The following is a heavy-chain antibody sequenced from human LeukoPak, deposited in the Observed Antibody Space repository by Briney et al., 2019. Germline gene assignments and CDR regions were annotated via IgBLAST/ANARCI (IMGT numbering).Heavy chain of an antibody. V-gene: IGHV4-59*12. D-gene: IGHD6-19*01. CDR1: GGSISSYY. J-gene: IGHJ5*02. CDR3: ARDFGGIAVAGTGWFDP. CDR2: IYYSGST. Sequence: SETLSLTCTVSGGSISSYYWSWIRQPPGKGLGWIGYIYYSGSTNYNPSLKSRVTISVDTSKNQFSLKLSSVTAADTAVYYCARDFGGIAVAGTGWFDPWGQGTLVTVSS.